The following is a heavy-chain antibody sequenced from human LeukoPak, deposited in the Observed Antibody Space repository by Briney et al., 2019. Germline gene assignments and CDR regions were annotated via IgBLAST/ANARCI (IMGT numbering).Heavy chain of an antibody. CDR3: ARVGRIVGTFDY. Sequence: GGSLRLSCAASGFTFSSYEMNWVRQAPGKGLEWVSYISSSGSTIYYADSVKGRFTISRDNAKNSLYLQMNSLRAEDTAVYYCARVGRIVGTFDYWGQGTLVTVSS. CDR2: ISSSGSTI. CDR1: GFTFSSYE. J-gene: IGHJ4*02. V-gene: IGHV3-48*03. D-gene: IGHD3-22*01.